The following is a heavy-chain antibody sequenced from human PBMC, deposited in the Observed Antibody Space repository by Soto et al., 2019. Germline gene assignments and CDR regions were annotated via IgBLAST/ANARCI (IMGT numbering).Heavy chain of an antibody. CDR3: ARGSRITTDAFDI. CDR1: GGSISSGGYY. D-gene: IGHD3-10*01. J-gene: IGHJ3*02. CDR2: IYYRGRT. Sequence: QVQLQESGPGLVKPSQTLSLTCTVSGGSISSGGYYWSWIRQHPGKGLEWIGYIYYRGRTFYNPTLMSRVTISVDTSKNQFSLKLSSVTAADTAVYYCARGSRITTDAFDIWGQGTMVTVSS. V-gene: IGHV4-31*03.